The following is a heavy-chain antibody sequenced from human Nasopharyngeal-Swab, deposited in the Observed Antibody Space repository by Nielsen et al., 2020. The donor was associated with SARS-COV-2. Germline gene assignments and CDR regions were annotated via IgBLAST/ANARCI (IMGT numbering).Heavy chain of an antibody. V-gene: IGHV5-51*01. Sequence: KVSCKGSGYSFTSYWIGWVRQMPGKGLEWMGIIYPGDSDTRYSPSFQGQVTISADKSISTAYLQWSSLKASDTAMYYCARKRSSVGTWFDPWGQGTLVTVSS. CDR3: ARKRSSVGTWFDP. CDR2: IYPGDSDT. CDR1: GYSFTSYW. J-gene: IGHJ5*02. D-gene: IGHD6-6*01.